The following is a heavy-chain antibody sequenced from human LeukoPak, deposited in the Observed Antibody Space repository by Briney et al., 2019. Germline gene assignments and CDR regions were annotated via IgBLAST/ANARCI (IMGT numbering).Heavy chain of an antibody. CDR3: ARDRAKKYCSGGSCYPGVYWFDP. CDR1: GGSISSSSYY. D-gene: IGHD2-15*01. Sequence: SETLSLTCTVSGGSISSSSYYWGWIRQPPGKGLEWIGSIYYSGSTYYNPSLKSRVTISVDTSKNQFSLKLSSVTAADTAVYYCARDRAKKYCSGGSCYPGVYWFDPWGQGTLVTVSS. J-gene: IGHJ5*02. CDR2: IYYSGST. V-gene: IGHV4-39*07.